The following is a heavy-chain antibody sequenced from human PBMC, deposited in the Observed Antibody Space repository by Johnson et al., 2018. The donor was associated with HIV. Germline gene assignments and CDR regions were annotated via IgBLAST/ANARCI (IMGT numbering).Heavy chain of an antibody. Sequence: VQLVESGGGLVQPGGSLRLYCAASGFTFSRYWMSWVRQAPGKGLEWVANIKQDGSEKNYVDSVKGRFTISRDNAKNSLYLQMNSLRAEDTAVYYCARDGQLGAFDIWGQGTMVTVSS. CDR3: ARDGQLGAFDI. CDR2: IKQDGSEK. J-gene: IGHJ3*02. D-gene: IGHD1-1*01. CDR1: GFTFSRYW. V-gene: IGHV3-7*03.